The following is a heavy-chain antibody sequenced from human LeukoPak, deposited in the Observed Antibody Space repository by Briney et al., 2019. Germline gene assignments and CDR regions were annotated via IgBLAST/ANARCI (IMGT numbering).Heavy chain of an antibody. CDR2: IYPGDSDT. CDR1: GYTFSTYW. J-gene: IGHJ4*02. CDR3: ARADYGPNYFDY. D-gene: IGHD4-17*01. V-gene: IGHV5-51*01. Sequence: GESLKISCKGSGYTFSTYWIAWVRQMPGKGLEWMGIIYPGDSDTRYSPSFQGQVTISADKSISTAYLQWSSLKASDTAMYYCARADYGPNYFDYWGQGTLVTVFS.